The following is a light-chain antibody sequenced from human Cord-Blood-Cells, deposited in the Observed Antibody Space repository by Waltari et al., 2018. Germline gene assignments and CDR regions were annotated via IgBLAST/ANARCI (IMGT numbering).Light chain of an antibody. Sequence: QSVLTQPPSVSEAPRQRVTISCSGSSPNIGNNAVNWYQQLPGKAPKLLIYYDDLLPSGVSDRSSGSESGTSASLAISGLQSEDEAEYDCAAWDDSLNGVVFGGGTKLTVL. V-gene: IGLV1-36*01. CDR3: AAWDDSLNGVV. J-gene: IGLJ2*01. CDR1: SPNIGNNA. CDR2: YDD.